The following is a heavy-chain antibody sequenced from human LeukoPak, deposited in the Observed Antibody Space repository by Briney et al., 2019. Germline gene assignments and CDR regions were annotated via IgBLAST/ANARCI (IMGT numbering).Heavy chain of an antibody. CDR3: ARSQWDLTYYLGS. CDR1: GFGFNTDT. D-gene: IGHD1-26*01. V-gene: IGHV3-23*01. J-gene: IGHJ4*02. CDR2: ISARCDVT. Sequence: WGALRLSFACSGFGFNTDTKALVRQAPGKGVGGGSHISARCDVTYYADSVEGRFTISRGNSNHTLFLHMRSLRGEDTAIYFCARSQWDLTYYLGSWGQGTLVAVSS.